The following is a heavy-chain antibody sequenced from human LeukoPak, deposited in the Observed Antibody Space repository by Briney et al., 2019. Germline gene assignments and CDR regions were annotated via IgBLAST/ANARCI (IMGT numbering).Heavy chain of an antibody. CDR2: ISYDGSNK. J-gene: IGHJ4*02. CDR3: AMLWFGEPYVDD. CDR1: GFTFSSYA. V-gene: IGHV3-30-3*01. D-gene: IGHD3-10*01. Sequence: GGSLRLSCAASGFTFSSYAMHWVRQAPGKGLEWVAVISYDGSNKYYADSVKGRFTISRDNSKNTLYLQMNSLRAEDTAVYYWAMLWFGEPYVDDSGQGVLVTGSS.